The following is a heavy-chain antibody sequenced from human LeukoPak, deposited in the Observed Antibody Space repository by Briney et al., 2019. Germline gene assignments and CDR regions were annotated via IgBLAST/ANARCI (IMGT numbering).Heavy chain of an antibody. CDR2: IYYSGST. Sequence: SETLSLTCTVSGGSISSYYWSWIRQPPGKGLGWIGYIYYSGSTNYNPSLKSRVTISVDTSKNQFSLKLSSVTAADTAVYYCARHLSGGMDVWGQGTTVTVSS. V-gene: IGHV4-59*08. CDR1: GGSISSYY. D-gene: IGHD3-10*01. CDR3: ARHLSGGMDV. J-gene: IGHJ6*02.